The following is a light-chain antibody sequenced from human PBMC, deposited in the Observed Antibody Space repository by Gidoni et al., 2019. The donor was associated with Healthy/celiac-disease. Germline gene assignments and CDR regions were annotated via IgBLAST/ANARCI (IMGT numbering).Light chain of an antibody. Sequence: EIVMTQSPATLSVSPGERATLSCRASQSVRSNLAWSQQKPGQAPRPLIYGASTRATGIPARFSGSGSGTEFTLTISSLQSEDFAVYYCQQYNNWPPWTFGKGTKVEIK. CDR3: QQYNNWPPWT. CDR1: QSVRSN. CDR2: GAS. J-gene: IGKJ1*01. V-gene: IGKV3-15*01.